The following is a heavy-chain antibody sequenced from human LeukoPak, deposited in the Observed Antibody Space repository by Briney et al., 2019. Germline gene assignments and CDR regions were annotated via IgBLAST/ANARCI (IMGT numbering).Heavy chain of an antibody. D-gene: IGHD6-13*01. CDR3: ARFETAAADY. CDR2: IYYSGST. CDR1: GGSISSSSYY. V-gene: IGHV4-39*01. J-gene: IGHJ4*02. Sequence: SETLSLTCTVSGGSISSSSYYLGWIRQPPGKGLEWIGSIYYSGSTYYNPSLKSRVTISVDTSKNQFSLKLSSVTAADTAVYYCARFETAAADYWGQGTLVTVSS.